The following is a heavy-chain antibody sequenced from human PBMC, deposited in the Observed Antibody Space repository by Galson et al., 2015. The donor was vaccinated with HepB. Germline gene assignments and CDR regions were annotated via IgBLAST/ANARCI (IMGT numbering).Heavy chain of an antibody. V-gene: IGHV1-46*03. CDR1: GYTFTRFY. J-gene: IGHJ5*01. CDR3: ARKAIAGTGPNWLDS. CDR2: INPSDGST. Sequence: SVKVSCKASGYTFTRFYMHWVRQAPGQGLEWMGIINPSDGSTSYTQKFKGRVTMTRDTSTSTVYMELSNLTSEDSAMYFCARKAIAGTGPNWLDSWGQGTLVTVSS. D-gene: IGHD6-19*01.